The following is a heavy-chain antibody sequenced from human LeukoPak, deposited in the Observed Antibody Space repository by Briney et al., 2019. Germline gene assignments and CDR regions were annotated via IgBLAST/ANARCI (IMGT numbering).Heavy chain of an antibody. Sequence: VSVKVSCKASGGTFSSYAISWVRQAPGQGLEWMGGISAHDGNTKYAQKLQGRVTMTTETYASTAYIELRSLRSDDTAVYFCARALYYYGSGSYNYFDYWGQGTLVTVSS. CDR3: ARALYYYGSGSYNYFDY. D-gene: IGHD3-10*01. V-gene: IGHV1-18*01. J-gene: IGHJ4*02. CDR1: GGTFSSYA. CDR2: ISAHDGNT.